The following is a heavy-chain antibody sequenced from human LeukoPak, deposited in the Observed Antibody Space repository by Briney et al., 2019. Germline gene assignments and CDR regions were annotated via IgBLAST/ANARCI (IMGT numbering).Heavy chain of an antibody. D-gene: IGHD3-10*01. CDR2: INHSGNT. CDR1: GGSFSGYF. CDR3: AREGFYGSGRSLDS. Sequence: SETLSLTSAVYGGSFSGYFWNWIRQPPGKGLEWIGEINHSGNTNYNASLKSRVTISVDTSKNQISLKLTSVTAADTAIYYCAREGFYGSGRSLDSWGQGTPVTVS. V-gene: IGHV4-34*01. J-gene: IGHJ4*02.